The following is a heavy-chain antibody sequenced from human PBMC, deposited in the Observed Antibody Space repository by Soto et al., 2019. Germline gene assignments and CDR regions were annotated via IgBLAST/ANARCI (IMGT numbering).Heavy chain of an antibody. D-gene: IGHD2-2*01. CDR1: GGPFSSYD. CDR2: IIPISGTA. Sequence: QVQLVQSGAEVKKPGSSVKVSCKASGGPFSSYDISWVRQPPGQGLEWMGGIIPISGTANYAQKFQGRVTITADESTSTAYMELSSLRSEDTAVYYCARSQGSSTSLEIYYYYYYGMDVWGQGTTVTVSS. CDR3: ARSQGSSTSLEIYYYYYYGMDV. J-gene: IGHJ6*02. V-gene: IGHV1-69*01.